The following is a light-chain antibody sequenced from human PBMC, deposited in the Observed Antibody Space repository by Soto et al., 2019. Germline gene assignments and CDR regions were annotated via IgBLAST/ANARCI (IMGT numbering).Light chain of an antibody. CDR2: DAS. V-gene: IGKV1-5*01. CDR3: QQYNSYWWT. CDR1: QSISSW. Sequence: DIQMTQSPSTLSSSVGKRVTLTFRASQSISSWLAWYQQKPGKAPKLLIYDASSLESGVPSRFSGSGSGTEFTLTISSLQPDDFASYYCQQYNSYWWTFAPGPKVDIK. J-gene: IGKJ1*01.